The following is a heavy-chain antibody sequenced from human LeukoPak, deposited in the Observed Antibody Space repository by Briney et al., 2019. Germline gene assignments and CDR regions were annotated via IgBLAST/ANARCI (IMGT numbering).Heavy chain of an antibody. Sequence: PSETLSLTCTVSGYSISSGYYWGWIRPPPGKGLEWIGSIYHSGSTYYNPSLKRRVTISVDTSKNQFSLKLSSVTAADTAVYYCARDYSSSLWGTSWGQGTLVTVSS. CDR1: GYSISSGYY. CDR2: IYHSGST. D-gene: IGHD6-6*01. J-gene: IGHJ5*02. CDR3: ARDYSSSLWGTS. V-gene: IGHV4-38-2*02.